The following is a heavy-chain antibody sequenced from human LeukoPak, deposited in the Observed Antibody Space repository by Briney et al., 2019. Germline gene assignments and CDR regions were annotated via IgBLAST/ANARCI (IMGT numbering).Heavy chain of an antibody. CDR2: IYYSGST. D-gene: IGHD6-19*01. J-gene: IGHJ4*02. CDR3: AGSIAVAGTADY. Sequence: SETLSLTCTVSGGSISSGGYYWSWIRQHPGTGLEWIGYIYYSGSTCYNPSLKSRVTISVDTSKNQFSLKLSSVTAADTAVYYCAGSIAVAGTADYWGQGTLVTVSS. V-gene: IGHV4-31*03. CDR1: GGSISSGGYY.